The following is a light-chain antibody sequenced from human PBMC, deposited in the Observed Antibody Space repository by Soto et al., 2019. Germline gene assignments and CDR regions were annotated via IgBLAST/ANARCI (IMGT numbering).Light chain of an antibody. V-gene: IGKV1-5*03. CDR1: QNVNNW. J-gene: IGKJ4*01. CDR2: QAS. CDR3: QRYNMYRVT. Sequence: DIQLTQSPSTLSASVGDRVTITCRASQNVNNWLAWYQQKPGRAPKFLIYQASILDSGVPSRFRGSGSGTEFTLTINSLQPDDFADYYCQRYNMYRVTFGGGTKVEI.